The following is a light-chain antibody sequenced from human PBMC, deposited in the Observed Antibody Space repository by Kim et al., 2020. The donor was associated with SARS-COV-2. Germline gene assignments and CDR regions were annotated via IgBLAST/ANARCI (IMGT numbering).Light chain of an antibody. J-gene: IGKJ3*01. V-gene: IGKV1-39*01. CDR3: QQSYITPFT. CDR2: AAS. Sequence: DIQMTQSPSSLSAAVGDRVTITCRTTQSITTYLNWHQQKPGRAPKLLITAASTLQGGVPSRFSGSGSETDFTLTISSLQPEDFATYFCQQSYITPFTFGPGTKVDIK. CDR1: QSITTY.